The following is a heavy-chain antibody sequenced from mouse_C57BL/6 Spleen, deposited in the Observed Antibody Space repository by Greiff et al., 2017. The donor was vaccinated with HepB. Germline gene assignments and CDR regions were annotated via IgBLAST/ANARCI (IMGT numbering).Heavy chain of an antibody. CDR1: GYTFTSYW. Sequence: VQLQQPGAELVMPGASVKLSCKASGYTFTSYWMHWVKQRPGQGLEWIGEIDPSDSYTNYNQKFKGKSTLTVDKSSSTAYMQLSSLTSEDSAVYYCARRGGGGGYAMDYWGQGTSVTVSS. CDR3: ARRGGGGGYAMDY. V-gene: IGHV1-69*01. J-gene: IGHJ4*01. CDR2: IDPSDSYT.